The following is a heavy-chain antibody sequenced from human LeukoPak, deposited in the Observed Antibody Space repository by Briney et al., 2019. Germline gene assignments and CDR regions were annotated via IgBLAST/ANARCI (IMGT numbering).Heavy chain of an antibody. CDR2: ISSSSSTI. CDR3: ARDAPLELVTPTFDY. J-gene: IGHJ4*02. Sequence: PGGSLRLSCAASGFTFSSYSMNWVRQAPWKGLEWVSYISSSSSTIYYADSVKGRFTISRDNAKNSLYLQMNSLRAEDTAVYYCARDAPLELVTPTFDYWGQGTLVTVSS. CDR1: GFTFSSYS. D-gene: IGHD3-9*01. V-gene: IGHV3-48*04.